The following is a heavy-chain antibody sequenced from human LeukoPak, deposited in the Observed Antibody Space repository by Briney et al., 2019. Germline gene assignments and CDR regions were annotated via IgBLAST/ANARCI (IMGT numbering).Heavy chain of an antibody. D-gene: IGHD3-10*01. V-gene: IGHV3-23*01. CDR2: ISGSGGST. J-gene: IGHJ5*02. CDR3: ARRGSITMVRGVIENDFS. CDR1: GFTFSSYA. Sequence: GGSLRLSCAASGFTFSSYAMSWVRQAPGKGLEWVSAISGSGGSTYYADPVKGRFTISRDNSKNTLYLQMNSLRAEDTAVYYCARRGSITMVRGVIENDFSWGQGTLVTVSS.